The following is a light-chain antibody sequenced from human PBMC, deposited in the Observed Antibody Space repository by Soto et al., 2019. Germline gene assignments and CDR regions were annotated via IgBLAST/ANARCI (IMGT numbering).Light chain of an antibody. CDR2: AAS. V-gene: IGKV3-20*01. J-gene: IGKJ1*01. CDR3: QQYGSSVRT. Sequence: EIVLTQSPGTLSLSPGERATLSCRAGQSVNSNYLAWYQQRPGQAPRPLIYAASNRVTGIPDRFSGSGSGTDFTLTISRLEPEDFAVYYCQQYGSSVRTFGQGTKVELK. CDR1: QSVNSNY.